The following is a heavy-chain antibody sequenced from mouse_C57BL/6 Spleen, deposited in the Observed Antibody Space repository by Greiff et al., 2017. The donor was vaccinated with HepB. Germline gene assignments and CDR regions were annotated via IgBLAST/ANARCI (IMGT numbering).Heavy chain of an antibody. J-gene: IGHJ4*01. V-gene: IGHV5-16*01. D-gene: IGHD2-4*01. CDR1: GFTFSDYY. Sequence: VQLKESEGGLVQPGRSMKLSCTASGFTFSDYYMAWVRQVPEKGLEWVANINYDGSSTYYLDSLKSRFIISRDNAKNILYLQMSSLKSEDTATNYCARDGGLRPYYAMDYWGQGTSVTVSS. CDR3: ARDGGLRPYYAMDY. CDR2: INYDGSST.